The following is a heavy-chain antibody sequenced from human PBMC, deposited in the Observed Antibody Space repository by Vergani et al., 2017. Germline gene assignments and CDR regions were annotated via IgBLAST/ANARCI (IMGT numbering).Heavy chain of an antibody. CDR1: GFTSSYYG. Sequence: QVHLVESGGGVVQPGRSLRLSCVVSGFTSSYYGMHWVRQAPGKGLEWVAVISYDGTRKYYADSVKGRFTISRDNSKSTLYLQMNSLRTEDTAVYYCATKRXGTPGCQIEYFREWGQGTLVTVS. D-gene: IGHD1-1*01. CDR3: ATKRXGTPGCQIEYFRE. J-gene: IGHJ1*01. V-gene: IGHV3-30*03. CDR2: ISYDGTRK.